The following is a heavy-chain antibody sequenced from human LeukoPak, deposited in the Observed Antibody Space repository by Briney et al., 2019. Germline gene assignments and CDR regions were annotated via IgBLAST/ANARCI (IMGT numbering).Heavy chain of an antibody. Sequence: PGGSLRLSCAASGFTLSSYSMNWVRQAPGKGLEWVSYISSRSFSIYYADSVKGRFTISRDNAKNSLYLQMNSLRAEDTAVYYCAREHGETTFDASDIWGQGTTVTVSS. J-gene: IGHJ3*02. V-gene: IGHV3-48*01. CDR3: AREHGETTFDASDI. D-gene: IGHD1-7*01. CDR2: ISSRSFSI. CDR1: GFTLSSYS.